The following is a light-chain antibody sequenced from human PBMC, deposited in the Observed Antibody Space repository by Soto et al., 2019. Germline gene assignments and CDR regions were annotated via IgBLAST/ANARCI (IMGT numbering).Light chain of an antibody. CDR2: QVS. J-gene: IGLJ1*01. V-gene: IGLV2-23*02. Sequence: QSVLTQPASVSGSPGQSITISCTGTSSDVGGYYYVSWYQHHPGKAPKLMIYQVSNRPSGVSNRFSGSKSGNTASLTISGLKVEDEADYYCCSSGGSPTYVFGTGTKVTV. CDR3: CSSGGSPTYV. CDR1: SSDVGGYYY.